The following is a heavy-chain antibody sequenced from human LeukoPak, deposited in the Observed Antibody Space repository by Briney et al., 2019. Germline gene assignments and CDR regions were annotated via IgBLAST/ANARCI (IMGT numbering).Heavy chain of an antibody. D-gene: IGHD3-9*01. Sequence: SETLSLTCAVSVYSISSGYYWGWIRPPPGKGLEWIGSIYHSGSTYYNPSLKSRVTISVDTSKNQFSLKLSSVTAADTAVYYCARGGLEYDILTGYYMSLVYWGQGTLVTVSS. V-gene: IGHV4-38-2*01. J-gene: IGHJ4*02. CDR3: ARGGLEYDILTGYYMSLVY. CDR2: IYHSGST. CDR1: VYSISSGYY.